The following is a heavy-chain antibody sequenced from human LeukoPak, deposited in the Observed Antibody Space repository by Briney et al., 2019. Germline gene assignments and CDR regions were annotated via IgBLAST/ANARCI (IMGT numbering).Heavy chain of an antibody. CDR1: GFSLSDHY. CDR2: LRDKAANYHT. CDR3: ARVSYERAIFHRFDY. Sequence: PGGSLRLSCAASGFSLSDHYVDWVRQAPGKGLEWVGRLRDKAANYHTEYAASVKGRFSISRDKSKNSLYLQMNSLNIEDSAVYYCARVSYERAIFHRFDYWGEGSLAVVAS. J-gene: IGHJ4*02. D-gene: IGHD3-16*01. V-gene: IGHV3-72*01.